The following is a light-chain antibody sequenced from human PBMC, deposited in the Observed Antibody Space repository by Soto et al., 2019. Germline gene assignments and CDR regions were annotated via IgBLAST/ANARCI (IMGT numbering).Light chain of an antibody. CDR2: KAS. Sequence: DIPMTQSPSTLSASVGDRVTITCRASQSISSWLAWHQQRPGKAPRLLIYKASSIESGVPSRFSGSGSGTEFTLTISSLQPDDFATYYCQDYSTYSRTFGQGTKVEIK. V-gene: IGKV1-5*03. J-gene: IGKJ1*01. CDR1: QSISSW. CDR3: QDYSTYSRT.